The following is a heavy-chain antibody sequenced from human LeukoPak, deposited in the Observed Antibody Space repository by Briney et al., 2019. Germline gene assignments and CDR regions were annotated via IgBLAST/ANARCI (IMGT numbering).Heavy chain of an antibody. CDR1: GGTFSSYA. V-gene: IGHV1-69*01. J-gene: IGHJ5*02. CDR3: ASLQDCSSTSCYTSWFDP. CDR2: IIPIFGTA. D-gene: IGHD2-2*02. Sequence: VASVKVSCKASGGTFSSYAISWVRQAPGQGLEWMRGIIPIFGTANYAQKFQGRVTITADESTSTAYMELSSLRSEDTAVYYCASLQDCSSTSCYTSWFDPWGQGTLVTVSS.